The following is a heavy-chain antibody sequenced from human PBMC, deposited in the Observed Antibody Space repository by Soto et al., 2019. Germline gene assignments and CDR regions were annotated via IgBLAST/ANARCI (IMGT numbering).Heavy chain of an antibody. D-gene: IGHD1-20*01. V-gene: IGHV4-39*01. CDR3: ARRDIDNWNQGHAFAF. J-gene: IGHJ3*01. CDR2: IYYNGDT. Sequence: SETLSLTCTVSGGSVSSGSFYWGWIRQPPGKGLEWIGNIYYNGDTYYNQSLKSRVTISVDTSENQFSLKLSYVTAADTAVYYFARRDIDNWNQGHAFAFWGQGTMVTVSS. CDR1: GGSVSSGSFY.